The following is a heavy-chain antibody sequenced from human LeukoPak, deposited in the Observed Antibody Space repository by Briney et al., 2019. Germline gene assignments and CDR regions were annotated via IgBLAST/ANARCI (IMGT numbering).Heavy chain of an antibody. CDR1: GFTFSSYA. J-gene: IGHJ5*02. V-gene: IGHV3-66*01. Sequence: GGSLRLSCAASGFTFSSYAMSWVRQAPGRGPEWISVFYINGRTYYADSVKGRFTISRDNSMNMVFLQMTSLRVEDTAIYYCARGSTVTVVAPFDPWGQGTLVTVSS. D-gene: IGHD3-22*01. CDR2: FYINGRT. CDR3: ARGSTVTVVAPFDP.